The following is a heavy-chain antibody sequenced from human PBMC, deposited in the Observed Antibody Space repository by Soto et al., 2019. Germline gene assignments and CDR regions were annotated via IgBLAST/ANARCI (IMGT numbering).Heavy chain of an antibody. CDR1: GYTYRSYA. D-gene: IGHD6-13*01. Sequence: EVQLLESGGGLVQPGGSLRLSCAASGYTYRSYAMRWVRQTTGKGLEWVSAIRDSGDSTYYADSVRGRFTISRDNSKNTLYLQMNSLRAEDTAVYYCAKDPWGQQLVPPDYWGQGTLVTVSS. CDR2: IRDSGDST. V-gene: IGHV3-23*01. J-gene: IGHJ4*02. CDR3: AKDPWGQQLVPPDY.